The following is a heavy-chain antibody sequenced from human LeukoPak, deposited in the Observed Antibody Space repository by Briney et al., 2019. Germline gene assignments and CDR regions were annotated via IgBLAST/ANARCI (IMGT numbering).Heavy chain of an antibody. CDR3: ARDIGVMDV. J-gene: IGHJ6*02. Sequence: PSETLSLTCTVSGGSISSGVYYWSWIRQHPGKGLEWIGYIYYSGSTNYNPSLESRVTMSVDTSKNQFSLKLSSVTAADTAVYYCARDIGVMDVWGQGTTVTVSS. V-gene: IGHV4-61*08. CDR1: GGSISSGVYY. CDR2: IYYSGST.